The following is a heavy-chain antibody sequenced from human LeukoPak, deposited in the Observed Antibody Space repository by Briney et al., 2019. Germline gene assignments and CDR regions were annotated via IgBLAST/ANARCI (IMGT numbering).Heavy chain of an antibody. CDR3: ARQDISSYIFTGYYDYYYMDV. CDR2: IYYSGSA. J-gene: IGHJ6*03. D-gene: IGHD3-9*01. V-gene: IGHV4-39*01. Sequence: WVRPPPGKGRAWIGSIYYSGSAYYNPSLQSRVTISVDTSKNQFSLKLSSLTAADTAVYYCARQDISSYIFTGYYDYYYMDVWGKGTTVTVSS.